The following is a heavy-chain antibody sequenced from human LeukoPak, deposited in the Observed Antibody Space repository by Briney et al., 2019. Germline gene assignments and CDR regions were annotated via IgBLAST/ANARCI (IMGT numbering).Heavy chain of an antibody. CDR2: ISSSGGST. V-gene: IGHV3-23*01. CDR3: ATARYF. CDR1: GFTFSNSA. Sequence: GGSLRLSCAASGFTFSNSAMSWVRQAPGKGLEWVSAISSSGGSTYYADSVKGRFTISRDNSKNTLYLQMNSLRDEDTAVYYCATARYFWGQGTLVTVSS. J-gene: IGHJ4*02.